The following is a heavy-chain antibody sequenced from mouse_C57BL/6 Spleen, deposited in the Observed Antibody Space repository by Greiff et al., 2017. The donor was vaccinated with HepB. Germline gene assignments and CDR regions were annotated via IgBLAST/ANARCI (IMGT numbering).Heavy chain of an antibody. CDR1: GYTFTSYW. Sequence: QVQLQQPGAELVKPGASVKLSCKASGYTFTSYWMHWVKQRPGQGLEWIGMIHPNSGSTNYNEKFKSKATLTVDKSSSTAYMQLSSLTSEDSAVYYCARSWDFYYAMDYWGQGTSVTVSS. CDR3: ARSWDFYYAMDY. J-gene: IGHJ4*01. CDR2: IHPNSGST. D-gene: IGHD4-1*01. V-gene: IGHV1-64*01.